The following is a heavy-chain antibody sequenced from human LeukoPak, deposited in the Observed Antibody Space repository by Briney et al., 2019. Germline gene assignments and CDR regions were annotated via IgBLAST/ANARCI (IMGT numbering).Heavy chain of an antibody. Sequence: SETLSLTCAVYGGSFSGYYWSWIRQPPGKGLEWIGEINHSGSTNYNPSLKSRVTISVDTSKNQFSLKLSSVAAADTAVYYCARRRCSGGSCYEGFDYWGQGTLVTVSS. CDR3: ARRRCSGGSCYEGFDY. D-gene: IGHD2-15*01. J-gene: IGHJ4*02. CDR2: INHSGST. V-gene: IGHV4-34*01. CDR1: GGSFSGYY.